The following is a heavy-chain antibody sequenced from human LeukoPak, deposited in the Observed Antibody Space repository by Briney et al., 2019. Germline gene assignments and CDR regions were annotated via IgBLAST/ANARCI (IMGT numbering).Heavy chain of an antibody. CDR3: ARLGGQRAADY. V-gene: IGHV4-34*01. J-gene: IGHJ4*02. CDR2: INHSGST. CDR1: GGSFSGYY. Sequence: PSETLSLTCAVYGGSFSGYYRSWIRQPPGKGLEWIGEINHSGSTYYNPSLKSRVTISVDTSKNQFFLKLSSVTAADTAVYYCARLGGQRAADYWGQGTLVTVSS. D-gene: IGHD2-15*01.